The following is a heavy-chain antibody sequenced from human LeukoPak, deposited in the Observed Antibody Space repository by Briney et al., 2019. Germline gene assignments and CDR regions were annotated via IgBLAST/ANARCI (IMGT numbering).Heavy chain of an antibody. Sequence: GGSLRLSCVASDFTFSSYSMNWVRQAPGKGLEWVSAISSSGIHIDYADSVKGRFTISRDNGKNSLYLQMNSLRAEDTAVYYCAREGGPYRALDYSGQGTLVTV. J-gene: IGHJ4*02. V-gene: IGHV3-21*01. CDR2: ISSSGIHI. CDR3: AREGGPYRALDY. CDR1: DFTFSSYS.